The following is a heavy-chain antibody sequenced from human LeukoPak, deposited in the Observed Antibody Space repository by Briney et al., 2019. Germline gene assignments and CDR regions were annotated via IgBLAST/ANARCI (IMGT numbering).Heavy chain of an antibody. Sequence: GGSLRLSCAASGFTFSSYSMNWVRQAPGKGLEWVSSISSSSSYIYYADSVKGRFTISRDNAKNSLYLQMNSLRAEDTAVYYCARVKGQAVAGLWSDYWGQGTLVTVSS. D-gene: IGHD6-19*01. V-gene: IGHV3-21*01. CDR2: ISSSSSYI. CDR3: ARVKGQAVAGLWSDY. J-gene: IGHJ4*02. CDR1: GFTFSSYS.